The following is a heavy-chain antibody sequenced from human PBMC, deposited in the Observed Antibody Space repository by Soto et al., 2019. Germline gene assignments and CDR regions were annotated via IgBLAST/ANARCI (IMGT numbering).Heavy chain of an antibody. J-gene: IGHJ4*02. Sequence: ASVKVSCKTSGYTFTNYHIHWVRQAPGQGLEWLGIINPSDGGTGYAQKFQGRVTMTRDTYTSTVYMDMSSLRSEDTAVYYCARVAHQSLDYWGLGTLVTVSS. D-gene: IGHD5-12*01. CDR1: GYTFTNYH. CDR3: ARVAHQSLDY. CDR2: INPSDGGT. V-gene: IGHV1-46*01.